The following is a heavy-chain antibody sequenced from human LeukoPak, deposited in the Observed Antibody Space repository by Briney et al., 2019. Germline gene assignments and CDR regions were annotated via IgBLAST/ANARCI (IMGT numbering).Heavy chain of an antibody. V-gene: IGHV4-59*12. CDR3: ARRSGSYSLYFDY. D-gene: IGHD1-26*01. CDR1: GGSFTNYY. Sequence: SETLSLTCTVSGGSFTNYYWGWIRQPPGKGLEWIGYIYDSGSTNYTPSLKSRVTISMDTSKNQFSLKLSSVTAADTAVYYCARRSGSYSLYFDYWGQGTLVTVSS. CDR2: IYDSGST. J-gene: IGHJ4*02.